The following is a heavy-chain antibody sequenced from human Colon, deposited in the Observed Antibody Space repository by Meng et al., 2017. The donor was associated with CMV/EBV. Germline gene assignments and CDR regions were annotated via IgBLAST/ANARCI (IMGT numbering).Heavy chain of an antibody. CDR1: GFTFSGYG. J-gene: IGHJ6*02. D-gene: IGHD4-17*01. CDR2: ISSGSSTI. CDR3: ARERSPDV. Sequence: GESLKISCAASGFTFSGYGMNWVRQAPGKGLQWVSYISSGSSTIYYADSVRGRFTISRDNAKNSLYLQMNSLRAEDTAVYYCARERSPDVWGQGATVTVSS. V-gene: IGHV3-48*04.